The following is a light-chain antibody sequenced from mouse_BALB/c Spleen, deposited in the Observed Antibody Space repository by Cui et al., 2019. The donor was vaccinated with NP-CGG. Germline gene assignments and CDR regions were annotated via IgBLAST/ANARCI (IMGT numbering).Light chain of an antibody. CDR2: GTK. V-gene: IGLV1*01. CDR1: TGAVTTSNY. Sequence: VLSQESAPTTSPGETVTLTGRSSTGAVTTSNYANWVQEKPDHLFTGLIGGTKNRAPGVPARFSGSLIGDKAALTITGAQTEDEAIYFCALWYSNHWVFGGGTKLTVL. CDR3: ALWYSNHWV. J-gene: IGLJ1*01.